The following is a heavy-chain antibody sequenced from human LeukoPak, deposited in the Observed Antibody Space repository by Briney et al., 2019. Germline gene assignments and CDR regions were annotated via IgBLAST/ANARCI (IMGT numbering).Heavy chain of an antibody. CDR1: GGTFISYA. J-gene: IGHJ3*02. Sequence: ASVKVSCKASGGTFISYAISWVRQAPGQGLEWMGGIIPIFGTANYAQKFQGRVTITADESTSTAYMELSGLRSEDTAVYYCARDWRPDAFDIWGQGTMVTVSS. D-gene: IGHD6-6*01. V-gene: IGHV1-69*01. CDR2: IIPIFGTA. CDR3: ARDWRPDAFDI.